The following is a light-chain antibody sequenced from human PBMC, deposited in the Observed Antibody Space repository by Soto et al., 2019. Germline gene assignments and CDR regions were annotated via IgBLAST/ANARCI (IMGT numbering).Light chain of an antibody. J-gene: IGLJ1*01. Sequence: QSVLTQPPSASGTPGQRVTISCSGSTSNIGINTVSWYQQVPGTAPRVLIYADNQRPSGVPDRFSGSKSGTSASLAISWLQSEDEAAYYCAAWDDTLNGRYVFGTGTKVTVL. CDR3: AAWDDTLNGRYV. CDR2: ADN. CDR1: TSNIGINT. V-gene: IGLV1-44*01.